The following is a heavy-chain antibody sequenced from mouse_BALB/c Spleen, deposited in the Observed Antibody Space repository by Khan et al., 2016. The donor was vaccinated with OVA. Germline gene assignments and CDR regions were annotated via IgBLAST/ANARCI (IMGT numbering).Heavy chain of an antibody. Sequence: IQLQQSGPEVVKPGASVKISCKASGYTFTDYNVDWVKQRHGKSLEWIGYFFPNSGGSGYNQKFKTKATLTVDISSSTAYMDLRNLTSEDSAVSYCGSSGYVSFAFWGQGTLGTVSA. CDR3: GSSGYVSFAF. CDR1: GYTFTDYN. D-gene: IGHD3-1*01. V-gene: IGHV1S29*02. J-gene: IGHJ3*01. CDR2: FFPNSGGS.